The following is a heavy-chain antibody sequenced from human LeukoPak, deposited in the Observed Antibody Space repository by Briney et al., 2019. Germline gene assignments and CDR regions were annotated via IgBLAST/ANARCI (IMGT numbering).Heavy chain of an antibody. CDR2: ISSSGSTI. D-gene: IGHD3-10*01. V-gene: IGHV3-48*03. CDR1: GFTFSSYE. J-gene: IGHJ4*02. Sequence: PGGSLRLSCAASGFTFSSYEMNWVRQAPGKGLEWVSYISSSGSTIYYADSVKGRFTISRDNAKNSLYLQMNSLRAEDTAVYYCAREKIYGSGSYYNSISHPYFDYWGQGTLVPVSS. CDR3: AREKIYGSGSYYNSISHPYFDY.